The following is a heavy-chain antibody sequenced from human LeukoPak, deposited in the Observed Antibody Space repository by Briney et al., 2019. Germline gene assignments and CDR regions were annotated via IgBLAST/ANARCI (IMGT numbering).Heavy chain of an antibody. D-gene: IGHD2-8*01. V-gene: IGHV3-30*18. CDR1: GFTFSGFG. CDR3: AKVRGCSTGVCYKGGMDV. CDR2: ISCDGSKK. J-gene: IGHJ6*02. Sequence: GGSLRLSCAASGFTFSGFGIHWVRQAPGKGLEWVAVISCDGSKKYYADSVKGRFIISRDNSKNTLDLQMNSLRAEDMAVYYCAKVRGCSTGVCYKGGMDVWGQGTTVTVSS.